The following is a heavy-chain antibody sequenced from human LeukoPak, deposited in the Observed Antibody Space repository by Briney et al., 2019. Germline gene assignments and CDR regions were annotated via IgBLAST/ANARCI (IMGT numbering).Heavy chain of an antibody. CDR3: AREDCSSTTCYYYYYYYMDV. V-gene: IGHV4-4*07. D-gene: IGHD2-2*01. J-gene: IGHJ6*03. CDR1: GGSISSYY. Sequence: KSSETLSLTCTVSGGSISSYYWSWIRQPAGKGLEWIGRIYTSGSTNYNPSLKSRVTMSIDTSKNQFSLKLSSVTAADTAVYYCAREDCSSTTCYYYYYYYMDVWGKGTTVTVSS. CDR2: IYTSGST.